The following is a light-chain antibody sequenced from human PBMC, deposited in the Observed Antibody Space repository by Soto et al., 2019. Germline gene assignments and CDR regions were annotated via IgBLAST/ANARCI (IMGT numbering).Light chain of an antibody. CDR1: QTVRSN. CDR3: QQYNNWPPYT. CDR2: GAS. Sequence: EIVMTQSPATLSVSPGERVTLSCRASQTVRSNLAWYQQKPGQAPRLLIYGASTRATGIPVRFSGSGSGTEFTLTISSLQSEDFAVYYCQQYNNWPPYTFGQGTKLEIK. J-gene: IGKJ2*01. V-gene: IGKV3-15*01.